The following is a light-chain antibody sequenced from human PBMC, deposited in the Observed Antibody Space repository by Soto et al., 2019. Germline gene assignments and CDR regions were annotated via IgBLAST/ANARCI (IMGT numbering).Light chain of an antibody. CDR2: GAS. Sequence: DIVLTQSPGTLSLSPGERATLSCRASQSVSSNYLAWYQQKPGQAPRLRIYGASSGVTGIPDRFSGSGSGTDFTLTLSRLEPEDFAVYYYQQYVTSPWTFGQGTKVEIK. V-gene: IGKV3-20*01. CDR3: QQYVTSPWT. CDR1: QSVSSNY. J-gene: IGKJ1*01.